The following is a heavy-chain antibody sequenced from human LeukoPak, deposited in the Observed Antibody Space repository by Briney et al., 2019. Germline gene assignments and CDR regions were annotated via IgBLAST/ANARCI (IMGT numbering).Heavy chain of an antibody. Sequence: PSETLSLTCTVSGGSISSSSYYWGWIRQPPGKGLEWIGYIYYSGSTNYNPSLKSRVTISVDTSKNQFSLKLSSVTAADTAVYYCARGPGTGYDYVWDPYLGVDYYYYMDVWGKGTTVTVSS. CDR2: IYYSGST. V-gene: IGHV4-61*05. CDR1: GGSISSSSYY. D-gene: IGHD3-16*01. J-gene: IGHJ6*03. CDR3: ARGPGTGYDYVWDPYLGVDYYYYMDV.